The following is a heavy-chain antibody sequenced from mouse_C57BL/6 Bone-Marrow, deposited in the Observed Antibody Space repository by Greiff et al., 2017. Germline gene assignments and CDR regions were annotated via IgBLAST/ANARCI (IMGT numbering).Heavy chain of an antibody. CDR3: ARDRDYGSWFAY. Sequence: QVQLQQPGAELVMPGASVKLSCKASGYTFTSYWMHWVKQRPGQGLEWIGEIDPSDSYTNYNQTFKGKSTLTVDKSSSTAYMQLSSLTAEDSAVYYCARDRDYGSWFAYWGQGTLVTVSA. V-gene: IGHV1-69*01. CDR1: GYTFTSYW. D-gene: IGHD1-1*01. CDR2: IDPSDSYT. J-gene: IGHJ3*01.